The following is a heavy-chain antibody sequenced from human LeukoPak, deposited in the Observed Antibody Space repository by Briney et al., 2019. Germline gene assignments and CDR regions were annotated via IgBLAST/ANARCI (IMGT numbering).Heavy chain of an antibody. V-gene: IGHV1-18*01. Sequence: GASVNVSCKASGYTFTSYGISWVRQAPGQGLEWMGWISAYNGNTNYAQKLQGRVTMTTDTSTSTAYMELRSLRSDDTAVYYCARAPWPDDFWSGYTGFYYYYGMDVWGQGTTVTVSS. J-gene: IGHJ6*02. CDR2: ISAYNGNT. CDR1: GYTFTSYG. D-gene: IGHD3-3*01. CDR3: ARAPWPDDFWSGYTGFYYYYGMDV.